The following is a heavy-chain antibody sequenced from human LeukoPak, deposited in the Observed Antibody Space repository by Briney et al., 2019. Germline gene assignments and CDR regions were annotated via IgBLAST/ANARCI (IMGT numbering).Heavy chain of an antibody. D-gene: IGHD3-10*01. CDR3: ASRSELDAFDI. V-gene: IGHV4-59*01. J-gene: IGHJ3*02. CDR1: GGSISSYY. Sequence: SETLSLTCAVSGGSISSYYWSWIRQPPGKGLEWIGYIYYSGSTNYNPSLKSRVTISVDTSKNQFSLKLSSVTAADTAVYYCASRSELDAFDIWGQGTMVTVSS. CDR2: IYYSGST.